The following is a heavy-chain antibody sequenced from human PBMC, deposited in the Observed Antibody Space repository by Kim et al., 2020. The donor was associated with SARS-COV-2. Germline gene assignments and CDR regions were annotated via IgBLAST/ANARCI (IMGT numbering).Heavy chain of an antibody. CDR3: ARDKFEELSWFEP. J-gene: IGHJ5*02. V-gene: IGHV3-53*01. Sequence: YADSVKGRVTISRDNAENTLYLQMNGLRAEDTAVYYCARDKFEELSWFEPWGQGTLVTVSS. D-gene: IGHD3-10*01.